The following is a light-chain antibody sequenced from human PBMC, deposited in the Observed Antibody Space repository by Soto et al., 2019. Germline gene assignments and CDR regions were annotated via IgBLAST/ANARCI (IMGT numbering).Light chain of an antibody. CDR1: QSVSSSY. J-gene: IGKJ1*01. V-gene: IGKV3-20*01. Sequence: EIELTQSPGTLSLSPGERATLSCRASQSVSSSYLAWYQQKPGQAPRLLIYGASSRATGIPDRFSGSGSGTDFTLTISRLEPEDFAVYYCQQYGSSPKTFGHGTKVDIK. CDR3: QQYGSSPKT. CDR2: GAS.